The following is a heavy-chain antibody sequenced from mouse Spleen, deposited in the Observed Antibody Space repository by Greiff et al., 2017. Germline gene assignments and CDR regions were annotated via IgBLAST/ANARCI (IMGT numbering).Heavy chain of an antibody. CDR1: GFNIKNTY. V-gene: IGHV14-3*01. D-gene: IGHD1-2*01. J-gene: IGHJ4*01. CDR3: VTTATSLFAMDY. CDR2: IDPANGNT. Sequence: EVKLVESVAELVRPGASVKLSCTASGFNIKNTYMHWVKQRPEQGLEWIGRIDPANGNTKYAPKFQGKATITADTSSNTAYLQLISLTSEDTAIYYCVTTATSLFAMDYWGQGTSVTVSS.